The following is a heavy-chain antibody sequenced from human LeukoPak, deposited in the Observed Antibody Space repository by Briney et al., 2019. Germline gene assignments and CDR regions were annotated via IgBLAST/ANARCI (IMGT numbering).Heavy chain of an antibody. Sequence: ASVKVSCKASGYTFTTYFFHWVRHAPGQGLEWMGWINPNSGNTNYAQKFQGRVTMTRDTSISTTYMELSRLSSDDTAVYYCARNGRGTYDFWGQGTLVTVSS. CDR3: ARNGRGTYDF. D-gene: IGHD3-16*01. J-gene: IGHJ4*02. CDR1: GYTFTTYF. CDR2: INPNSGNT. V-gene: IGHV1-2*02.